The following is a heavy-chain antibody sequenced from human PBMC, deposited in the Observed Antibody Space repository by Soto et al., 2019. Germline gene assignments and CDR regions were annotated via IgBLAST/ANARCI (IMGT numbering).Heavy chain of an antibody. Sequence: GGSLRLSCAGSGLTFRNDWLSWVRQAPGKGLEWVANINQDGSERYYVDSVRGRFTISRDNSKNTLYLQMNSLRAEDTAVYYCAKHAAASYWFDPWGQGTLVTVSS. CDR2: INQDGSER. D-gene: IGHD6-13*01. V-gene: IGHV3-7*03. J-gene: IGHJ5*02. CDR3: AKHAAASYWFDP. CDR1: GLTFRNDW.